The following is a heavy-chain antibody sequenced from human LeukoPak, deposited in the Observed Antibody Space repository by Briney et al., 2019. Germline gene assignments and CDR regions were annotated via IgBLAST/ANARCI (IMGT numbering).Heavy chain of an antibody. CDR3: AKDHGSSSWSQAFDI. D-gene: IGHD6-13*01. CDR1: GFPFSSYG. J-gene: IGHJ3*02. V-gene: IGHV3-30*18. CDR2: ISYDGSNK. Sequence: GGSLRLSCVASGFPFSSYGMHWVRQAPGKGLEWVAVISYDGSNKYYADSVKGRFTISRDNSKNTLYLQMNSLRAEDTAVYYCAKDHGSSSWSQAFDIWGQGTMVTVSS.